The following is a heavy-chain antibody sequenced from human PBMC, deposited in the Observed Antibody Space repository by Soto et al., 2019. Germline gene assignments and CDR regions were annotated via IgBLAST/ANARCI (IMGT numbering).Heavy chain of an antibody. CDR1: GYTFTGYY. V-gene: IGHV1-2*02. J-gene: IGHJ4*02. D-gene: IGHD1-1*01. CDR3: ARDAGTVAPPTD. Sequence: ASGKVSCKASGYTFTGYYMHWVRQAPGQGLEWMGWINPNSGDTNYAQKFQGRVTMTRDTSISTAYMELSRLRSDDTAVYYCARDAGTVAPPTDWGQGTLVTVSS. CDR2: INPNSGDT.